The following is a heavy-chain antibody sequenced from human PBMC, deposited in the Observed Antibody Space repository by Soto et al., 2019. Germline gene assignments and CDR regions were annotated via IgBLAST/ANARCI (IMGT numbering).Heavy chain of an antibody. CDR2: INPSGGST. CDR3: ARVSGWYFLDY. Sequence: ASVKVSCKASGYTFTSYDINWVRQATGQGLEWMGIINPSGGSTRYAQKFQGRVTMTRDTSTSTVHMELSSLRSEDTAVYYCARVSGWYFLDYWGQGTLVTVSS. V-gene: IGHV1-46*01. J-gene: IGHJ4*02. D-gene: IGHD6-19*01. CDR1: GYTFTSYD.